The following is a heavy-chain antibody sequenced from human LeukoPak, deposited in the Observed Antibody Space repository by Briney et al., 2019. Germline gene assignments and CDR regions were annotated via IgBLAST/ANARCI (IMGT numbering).Heavy chain of an antibody. CDR3: VKAGTGYCTGGKCYRPFDF. D-gene: IGHD2-8*02. V-gene: IGHV3-9*01. J-gene: IGHJ4*02. CDR1: GFSFSDSA. Sequence: GGSLRLSCAASGFSFSDSAMHWVRQAPGKGLEWVSGVGVINDYVAYADSVKGRFSISRDNAKNSLYLQMNSLRAEDTALYHCVKAGTGYCTGGKCYRPFDFWGQGALVTVSS. CDR2: VGVINDYV.